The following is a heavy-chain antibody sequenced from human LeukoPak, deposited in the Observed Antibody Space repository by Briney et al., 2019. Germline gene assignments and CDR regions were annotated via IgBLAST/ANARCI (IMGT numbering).Heavy chain of an antibody. CDR2: IPYDGSNK. CDR3: ARERVPAASFHYYYGMDV. J-gene: IGHJ6*02. CDR1: GFTFSGYA. D-gene: IGHD2-2*01. V-gene: IGHV3-30*04. Sequence: GGSLRFPFAAFGFTFSGYAVHGFGRAQARGRDGWAVIPYDGSNKYYADSVKGRFTISRDNSKNTLYLQMNSLRAEDTAVYYCARERVPAASFHYYYGMDVWGQGTTVTVSS.